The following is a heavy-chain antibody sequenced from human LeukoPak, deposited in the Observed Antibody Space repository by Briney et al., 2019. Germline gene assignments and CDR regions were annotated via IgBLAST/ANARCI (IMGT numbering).Heavy chain of an antibody. J-gene: IGHJ4*02. CDR3: AREHASSWDEFDY. D-gene: IGHD6-13*01. CDR1: GYSFTSYG. CDR2: IKTYNGET. Sequence: ASVKVSCKASGYSFTSYGFNWVRQAPGQGLEWMGWIKTYNGETNYAQQFQGRVTMTTETSTSTVYMELRSLRSDDTAVYYCAREHASSWDEFDYWGQGTLVSVSS. V-gene: IGHV1-18*01.